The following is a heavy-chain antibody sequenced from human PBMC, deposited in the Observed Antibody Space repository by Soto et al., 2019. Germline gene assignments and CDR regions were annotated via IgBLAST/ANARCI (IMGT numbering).Heavy chain of an antibody. CDR3: ARDHPSAAAYGMDV. V-gene: IGHV3-33*01. CDR2: IWYDGSNK. CDR1: GFTFSSYG. Sequence: QVQLVESGGGVVQPGRSLRLSCAASGFTFSSYGMHWVRQAPGKGLEWVAVIWYDGSNKYYADSVKGRFTISRDNSKNTLYLQMNSLRAEDTAVHYCARDHPSAAAYGMDVWGQGTTVTVSS. J-gene: IGHJ6*02. D-gene: IGHD6-13*01.